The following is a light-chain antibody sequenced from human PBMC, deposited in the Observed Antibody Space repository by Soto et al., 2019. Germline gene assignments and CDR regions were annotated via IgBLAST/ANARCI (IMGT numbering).Light chain of an antibody. CDR1: QNIGNS. CDR2: IAS. CDR3: QQRTNWPWT. Sequence: EIVMTQYTATLSVSPGEGVTLSCRASQNIGNSLAWYQQKPGQAPRLLIYIASTRATGIPARFSGSGSGTDFTLTISSLEPEDFAVYYCQQRTNWPWTFGQGSNVDI. J-gene: IGKJ1*01. V-gene: IGKV3-11*01.